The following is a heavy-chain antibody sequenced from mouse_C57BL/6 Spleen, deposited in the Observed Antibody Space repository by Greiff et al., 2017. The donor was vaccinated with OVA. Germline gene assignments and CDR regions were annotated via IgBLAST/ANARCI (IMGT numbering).Heavy chain of an antibody. D-gene: IGHD2-5*01. J-gene: IGHJ1*03. CDR3: ARREDYSNYGWYFDV. CDR2: ISSGGSYT. Sequence: DVMLVESGGDLVKPGGSLKLSCAASGFTFSSYGMSWVRQTPDKRLEWVATISSGGSYTYYPDSVKGRFTISRDNAKNTLYLQMSSLKSEDTAMYYCARREDYSNYGWYFDVWGTGTTVTVSS. V-gene: IGHV5-6*02. CDR1: GFTFSSYG.